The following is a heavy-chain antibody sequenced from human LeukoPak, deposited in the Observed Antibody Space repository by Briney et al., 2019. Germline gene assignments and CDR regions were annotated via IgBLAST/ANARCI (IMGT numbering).Heavy chain of an antibody. V-gene: IGHV1-18*04. CDR1: GYTFTSYG. D-gene: IGHD3-10*01. CDR2: IGAYNGNT. CDR3: ARAHSLTMVRGVILKENWFDP. J-gene: IGHJ5*02. Sequence: ASVKVSCKASGYTFTSYGISWVRQAPGQGLEWMGWIGAYNGNTNYAQKLQGRVTMTTDTSTSTAYMELRSLRSDDTAVYYCARAHSLTMVRGVILKENWFDPWGQGTLVTVSS.